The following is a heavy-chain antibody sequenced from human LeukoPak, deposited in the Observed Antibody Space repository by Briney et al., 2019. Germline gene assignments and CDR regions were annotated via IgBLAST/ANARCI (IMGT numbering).Heavy chain of an antibody. V-gene: IGHV3-30-3*01. J-gene: IGHJ4*01. CDR2: ISLDGNNE. CDR3: ARDLSGHWTYDY. Sequence: GRSLRLSCAASGFTFRNYYMHWVRQAPGKGLEWVAVISLDGNNEYYADSVKGRFSLSRDNSMNTLYPQLNSLRTEDTAMYYCARDLSGHWTYDYWGQGTLVTVSS. D-gene: IGHD1-1*01. CDR1: GFTFRNYY.